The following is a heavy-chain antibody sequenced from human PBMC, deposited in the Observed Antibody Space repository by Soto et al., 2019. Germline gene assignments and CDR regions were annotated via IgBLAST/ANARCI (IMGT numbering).Heavy chain of an antibody. CDR1: GGTFSRYA. Sequence: QVQLVQSGAEVKKPGSSVKVSCKASGGTFSRYAISWVRQDPGQELEWMGGIIPIFGTANYAQKFQGRVTITADESTTTAYLELSSLRSEDTYVYSCARDFRRFGESYLFDYWGQGTLVTVSS. CDR2: IIPIFGTA. D-gene: IGHD3-10*01. V-gene: IGHV1-69*01. J-gene: IGHJ4*02. CDR3: ARDFRRFGESYLFDY.